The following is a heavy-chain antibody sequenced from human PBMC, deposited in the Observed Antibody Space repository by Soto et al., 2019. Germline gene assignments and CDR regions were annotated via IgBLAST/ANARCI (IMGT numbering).Heavy chain of an antibody. D-gene: IGHD6-13*01. CDR1: GFTFSDSW. CDR3: ARNTVSAAGADYYGLDV. J-gene: IGHJ6*02. Sequence: GGSLRLSCTASGFTFSDSWMTWVRQAPGKGLEWVARIKPDESEKKYADSVKGRFSISRDNAKNSLYLQMNSLRADDTAVYYCARNTVSAAGADYYGLDVWGQGTTVTVSS. V-gene: IGHV3-7*03. CDR2: IKPDESEK.